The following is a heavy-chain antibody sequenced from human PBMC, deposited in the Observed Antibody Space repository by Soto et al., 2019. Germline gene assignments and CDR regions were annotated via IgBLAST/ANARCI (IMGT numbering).Heavy chain of an antibody. CDR3: ARDPRDGYHSPPDY. CDR2: INGEGSTT. J-gene: IGHJ4*02. V-gene: IGHV3-74*01. D-gene: IGHD5-12*01. CDR1: GFTFTSHW. Sequence: EVQLVESGGGLVQPGGSLSLSCVPSGFTFTSHWMHWFRQAPGKGLVWVSRINGEGSTTSYADSVRGRFTISRDNAKNTLYLQMNSLRVDDTAVYYCARDPRDGYHSPPDYWGQGTLVTVSS.